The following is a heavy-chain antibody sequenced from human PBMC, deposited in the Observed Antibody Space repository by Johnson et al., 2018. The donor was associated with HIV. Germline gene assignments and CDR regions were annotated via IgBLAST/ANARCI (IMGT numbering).Heavy chain of an antibody. Sequence: QVQLVESGGGLVKPGGSLRLSCAVSGFTFSDHYMDWVRQAPGKGLEWVSGISGSGENTHYAESVKGRFTISRDNSKNTLYLQMNSLRAEDTAVYYCAKDHIVVVPAAMEAFDIWGQGTMVTVSS. CDR1: GFTFSDHY. V-gene: IGHV3-11*04. J-gene: IGHJ3*02. D-gene: IGHD2-2*01. CDR3: AKDHIVVVPAAMEAFDI. CDR2: ISGSGENT.